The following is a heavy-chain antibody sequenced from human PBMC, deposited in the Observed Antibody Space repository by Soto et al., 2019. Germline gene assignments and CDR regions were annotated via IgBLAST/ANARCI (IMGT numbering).Heavy chain of an antibody. J-gene: IGHJ3*02. CDR2: IYYSGST. CDR3: ARQFIVVVVAATRAVAFDI. D-gene: IGHD2-15*01. Sequence: SETLSLTCTVSGGSISSGSYYWGWIRQPPGKGLEWIGSIYYSGSTYYNPSLKSRVTISVDTSKNQFSLKLSSVTAADTAVYYCARQFIVVVVAATRAVAFDIWGQGTMVTVSS. V-gene: IGHV4-39*01. CDR1: GGSISSGSYY.